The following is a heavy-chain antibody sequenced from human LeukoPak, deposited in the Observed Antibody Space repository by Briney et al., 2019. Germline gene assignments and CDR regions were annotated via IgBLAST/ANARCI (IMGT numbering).Heavy chain of an antibody. J-gene: IGHJ6*03. D-gene: IGHD3-22*01. CDR2: IYYSGST. V-gene: IGHV4-59*01. CDR3: ARDSSSSGYYYYYYYMDV. CDR1: GGSISSYY. Sequence: SETLSLTCTVSGGSISSYYWTWIRQPPGKGLEWIGYIYYSGSTNYNPSLKSRVTISVDTSKNQFSLKLSSVTAADTAVYYCARDSSSSGYYYYYYYMDVWGKGTTVTISS.